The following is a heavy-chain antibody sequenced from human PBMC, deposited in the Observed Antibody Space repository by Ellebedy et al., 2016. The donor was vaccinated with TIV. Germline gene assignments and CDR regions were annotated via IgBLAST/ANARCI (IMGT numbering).Heavy chain of an antibody. CDR1: GYTFTSYY. CDR3: ARGVHNVDTAIFVVFGYYYGMDV. D-gene: IGHD5-18*01. Sequence: ASVKVSCXASGYTFTSYYMHWVRQAPGQGLEWMGIINPSGGSTSYAQKFQGRVTMTRDTSTSTVYMELSSLRSEDTAVYYCARGVHNVDTAIFVVFGYYYGMDVWGQGTTVTVSS. V-gene: IGHV1-46*01. J-gene: IGHJ6*02. CDR2: INPSGGST.